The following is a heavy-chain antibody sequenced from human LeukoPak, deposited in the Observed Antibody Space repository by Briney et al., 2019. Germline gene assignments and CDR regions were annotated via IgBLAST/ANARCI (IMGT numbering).Heavy chain of an antibody. CDR3: ARTGGYYDSSGYSSGEFDY. Sequence: GGSLRLSCAASGFTFSSYWMSWVRQAPGKGLEWVANIKQDGSEKYYVDSVKGRFTISRDNAKNSLCLQMNSLRAEDTAVYYCARTGGYYDSSGYSSGEFDYWGQGTLVTVSS. V-gene: IGHV3-7*01. CDR2: IKQDGSEK. CDR1: GFTFSSYW. D-gene: IGHD3-22*01. J-gene: IGHJ4*02.